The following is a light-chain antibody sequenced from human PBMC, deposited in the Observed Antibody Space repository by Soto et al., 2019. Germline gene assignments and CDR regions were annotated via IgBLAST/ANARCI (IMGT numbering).Light chain of an antibody. J-gene: IGKJ1*01. Sequence: DIQITQSPSTLSASVGDRVTITCRASQRISSWLAWYQQKPGKAPQLLIYDASSLESGVPSRFSGSGSGTEFTLTISSLQPDDFATYYCQQYNSYSTVGQGTKV. CDR1: QRISSW. CDR2: DAS. V-gene: IGKV1-5*01. CDR3: QQYNSYST.